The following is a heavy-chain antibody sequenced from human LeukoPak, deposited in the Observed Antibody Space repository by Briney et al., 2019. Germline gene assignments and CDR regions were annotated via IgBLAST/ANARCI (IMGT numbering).Heavy chain of an antibody. Sequence: PGGSLRLSCAASGFTFSSHAMSWVRQAPGKGLEWLSSVSGDGVSTYYADSVKGQFSIFRDNSKSTLSLQMNSLRADDTAVYYCARKKPFSGSYYNNWGQGTLVTVSS. CDR2: VSGDGVST. V-gene: IGHV3-23*01. CDR3: ARKKPFSGSYYNN. J-gene: IGHJ4*02. CDR1: GFTFSSHA. D-gene: IGHD1-26*01.